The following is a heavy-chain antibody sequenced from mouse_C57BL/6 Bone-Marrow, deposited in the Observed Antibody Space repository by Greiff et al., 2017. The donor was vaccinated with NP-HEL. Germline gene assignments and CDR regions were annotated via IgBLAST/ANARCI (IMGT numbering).Heavy chain of an antibody. Sequence: VMLVESGPGLVQPSQSLSITCTVSGFSLTSYGVHWVRQPPGKGLEWLGVIWSGGSTDYNAAFISRLSISKDNSKSQVFFKMNSLQADDTAIYYCAKTWEDGYQFDYWGQGTTLTVSS. CDR2: IWSGGST. J-gene: IGHJ2*01. CDR1: GFSLTSYG. V-gene: IGHV2-4*01. CDR3: AKTWEDGYQFDY. D-gene: IGHD2-3*01.